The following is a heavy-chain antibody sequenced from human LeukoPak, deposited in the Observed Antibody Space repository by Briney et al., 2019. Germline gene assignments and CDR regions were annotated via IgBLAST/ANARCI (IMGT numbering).Heavy chain of an antibody. CDR2: ISNSGTT. CDR3: ARDVVVTSSPDAFDI. J-gene: IGHJ3*02. V-gene: IGHV4-31*11. D-gene: IGHD2-21*02. CDR1: GDSVSSGGYY. Sequence: SETLSLTCAVSGDSVSSGGYYWTWIRQDPRKGLEWIGYISNSGTTSYNPSLESRVSISVDTSDNQFSLRLSSVTAADTAVYYCARDVVVTSSPDAFDIWGQGTMVTVSS.